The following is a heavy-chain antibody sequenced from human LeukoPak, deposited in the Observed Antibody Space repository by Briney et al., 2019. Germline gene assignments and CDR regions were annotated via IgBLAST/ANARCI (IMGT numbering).Heavy chain of an antibody. V-gene: IGHV1-18*01. Sequence: GASVKVSCKASGYTFTSYGISWVRQAPGQGLEWMGWISAYNGNTNYAQKLQGRVTMTTDTSTSTAYMELRSLRSDDTAVYYCARSGSSFSYYDFWSGYYHYYYMDVWGKGTTVTVSS. J-gene: IGHJ6*03. D-gene: IGHD3-3*01. CDR3: ARSGSSFSYYDFWSGYYHYYYMDV. CDR2: ISAYNGNT. CDR1: GYTFTSYG.